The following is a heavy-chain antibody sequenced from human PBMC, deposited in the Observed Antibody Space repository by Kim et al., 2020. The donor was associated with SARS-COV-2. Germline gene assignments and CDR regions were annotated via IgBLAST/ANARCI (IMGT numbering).Heavy chain of an antibody. D-gene: IGHD6-19*01. Sequence: SRPFQGHLTISADNSISTAYLQWSSLKASDTAMYYCARLGYSSGRRYFDYWGQGTLVTVSS. CDR3: ARLGYSSGRRYFDY. V-gene: IGHV5-51*01. J-gene: IGHJ4*02.